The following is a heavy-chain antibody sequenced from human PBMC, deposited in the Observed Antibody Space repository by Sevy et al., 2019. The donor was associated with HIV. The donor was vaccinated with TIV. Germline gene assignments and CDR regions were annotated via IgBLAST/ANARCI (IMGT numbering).Heavy chain of an antibody. CDR1: GYSISSGYF. D-gene: IGHD6-13*01. J-gene: IGHJ4*01. Sequence: SETLSLTCAVSGYSISSGYFWGWVRQPPGKGLEWIGSMHHSGKSSFNPSLKSRVTISVDTSKNDFSLKLTSVTAADTAVYYCATESGSWYNFDSWSHGTLVTVSS. CDR2: MHHSGKS. CDR3: ATESGSWYNFDS. V-gene: IGHV4-38-2*01.